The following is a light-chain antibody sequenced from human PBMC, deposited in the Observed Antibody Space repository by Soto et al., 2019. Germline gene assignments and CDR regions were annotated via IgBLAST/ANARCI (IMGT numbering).Light chain of an antibody. Sequence: HSALTQPRSVSGSPGQSVTISCTGTSSDVGGYNYVSWYQLHPGKAPKLMIYDVSKRPSGVPDRFSGSKSGNTASLTISGLQAEDEADYYCCSYAGSYTFVVFGGGTQLTVL. V-gene: IGLV2-11*01. CDR3: CSYAGSYTFVV. CDR2: DVS. J-gene: IGLJ2*01. CDR1: SSDVGGYNY.